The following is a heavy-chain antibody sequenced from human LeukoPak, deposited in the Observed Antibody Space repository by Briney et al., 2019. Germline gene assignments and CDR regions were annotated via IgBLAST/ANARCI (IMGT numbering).Heavy chain of an antibody. CDR1: GFTFSSYW. CDR2: IKQDGSEK. J-gene: IGHJ5*02. D-gene: IGHD3-10*01. CDR3: AKDSGYYGSGSSNWFDP. V-gene: IGHV3-7*03. Sequence: PGGSLRLSCAASGFTFSSYWMSWVRQAPGKGLEWVANIKQDGSEKYYVDSVKGRFTISRDNAKNSLYLQMNSLRAEGTAVYYCAKDSGYYGSGSSNWFDPWGQGTLVIVSS.